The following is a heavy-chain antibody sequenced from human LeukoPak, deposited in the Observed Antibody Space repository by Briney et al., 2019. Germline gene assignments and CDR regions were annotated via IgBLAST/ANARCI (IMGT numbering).Heavy chain of an antibody. V-gene: IGHV3-64*01. CDR3: ARGSRLGDYYDSSGYSG. J-gene: IGHJ4*02. Sequence: PGGSLRLSCAASRFTFSGYAMHWVRQAPGKGLEYVSTISSNGGSTYYATSVKGRFIISRDNSKNTLYLQMGSLRAEDMAVYYCARGSRLGDYYDSSGYSGWGQGTLVTVSS. D-gene: IGHD3-22*01. CDR2: ISSNGGST. CDR1: RFTFSGYA.